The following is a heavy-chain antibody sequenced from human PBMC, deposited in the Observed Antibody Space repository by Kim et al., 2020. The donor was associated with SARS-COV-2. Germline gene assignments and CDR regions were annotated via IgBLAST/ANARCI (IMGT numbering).Heavy chain of an antibody. CDR2: INPDGGET. Sequence: GGSLRLSCVTSGFSFSSSWMTWVRQAPGKGLEWVGNINPDGGETVYVDSVKGRFTISRDNAKNLLYLHMNSLRVDDTALYYCARDPYYYENSGYYFGAFDIWGQGTMVTVSS. CDR1: GFSFSSSW. V-gene: IGHV3-7*01. J-gene: IGHJ3*02. D-gene: IGHD3-22*01. CDR3: ARDPYYYENSGYYFGAFDI.